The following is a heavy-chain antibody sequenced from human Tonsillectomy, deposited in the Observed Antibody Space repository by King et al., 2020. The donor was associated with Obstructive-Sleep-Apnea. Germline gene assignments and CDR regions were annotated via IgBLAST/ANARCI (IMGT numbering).Heavy chain of an antibody. CDR1: GYMFTSYG. D-gene: IGHD6-19*01. CDR3: ARNPYSTGWYSGWIDY. V-gene: IGHV1-18*04. CDR2: ISAYNGNT. Sequence: EQLVQSGAEVKKPGASVKVSCKASGYMFTSYGISWVRQAPGQGLEWMGWISAYNGNTNYAQKFQGRVTMTTDTSTSTAYMELRSLRSDDTAVYYCARNPYSTGWYSGWIDYWGQGTLVTVSS. J-gene: IGHJ4*02.